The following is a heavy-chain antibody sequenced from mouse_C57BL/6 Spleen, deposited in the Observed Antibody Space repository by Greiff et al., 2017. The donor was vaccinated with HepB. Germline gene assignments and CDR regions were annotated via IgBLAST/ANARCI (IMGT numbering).Heavy chain of an antibody. V-gene: IGHV1-69*01. CDR1: GYTFNSYW. CDR2: IDPSDSYT. D-gene: IGHD1-1*01. CDR3: ARLLRLVYAMDY. Sequence: QVQLQQPGAELVMPGASVKLSCKASGYTFNSYWMHWVKQRPGQGLEWIGEIDPSDSYTNYNQKFKGKSTLTVDKSSSTAYMQLSSLTSEDSAVYYCARLLRLVYAMDYWGQGTSVTVSS. J-gene: IGHJ4*01.